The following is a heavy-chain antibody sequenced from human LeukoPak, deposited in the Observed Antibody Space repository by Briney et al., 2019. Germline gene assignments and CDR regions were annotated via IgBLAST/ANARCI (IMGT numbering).Heavy chain of an antibody. CDR2: IKQDGSEK. J-gene: IGHJ4*02. V-gene: IGHV3-7*01. Sequence: PGGSLRLSCAASGFTFSSYWMSWVRQAPGKGLEWVANIKQDGSEKYYVDSVKGRFTISRDNAKNSLYLQMNSLRAEDTAVYYCARDPVPLAYDYDSSGYYYGGGFFDYWGQGTLVTVSS. D-gene: IGHD3-22*01. CDR3: ARDPVPLAYDYDSSGYYYGGGFFDY. CDR1: GFTFSSYW.